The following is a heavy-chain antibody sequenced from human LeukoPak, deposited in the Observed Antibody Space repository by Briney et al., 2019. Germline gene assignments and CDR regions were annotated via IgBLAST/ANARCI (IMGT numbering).Heavy chain of an antibody. D-gene: IGHD4-17*01. Sequence: GASLKVSCKASGYTFTNYDINWVRQATGQGLKWMGWMNPNSGNTGYAQKFQGRVTMTRNTSISTAYMELSSLRSEDTAVYYCARQWGTVTTAYYYGLDVWGQGTTVTVSS. J-gene: IGHJ6*02. CDR3: ARQWGTVTTAYYYGLDV. CDR2: MNPNSGNT. V-gene: IGHV1-8*01. CDR1: GYTFTNYD.